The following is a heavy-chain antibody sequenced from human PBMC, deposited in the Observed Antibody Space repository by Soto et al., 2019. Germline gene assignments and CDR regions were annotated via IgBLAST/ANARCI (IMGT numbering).Heavy chain of an antibody. Sequence: ASVKASCKASGGTFSSYAISWVRQAPGQGLEWMGGIIPIFGTANYAQKFQGRVTITADESTSTAYMELSSLRSEDTAVYYCAGGYSSGWRKAPWDYWGQGTLVTVSS. J-gene: IGHJ4*02. CDR1: GGTFSSYA. CDR3: AGGYSSGWRKAPWDY. V-gene: IGHV1-69*13. D-gene: IGHD6-19*01. CDR2: IIPIFGTA.